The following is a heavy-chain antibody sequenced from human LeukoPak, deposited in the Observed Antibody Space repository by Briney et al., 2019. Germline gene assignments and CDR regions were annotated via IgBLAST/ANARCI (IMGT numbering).Heavy chain of an antibody. CDR3: ARGVLSDY. CDR1: GDSMSTYY. Sequence: SETLSLTSTVSGDSMSTYYWTWIRQPPGKGLEWIGYIYYRGSTNYSPSLRSRVTMSIDTSKNQFSLKLSSVTAADTAVYYCARGVLSDYWGQGTLVTVSS. D-gene: IGHD3-10*01. J-gene: IGHJ4*02. CDR2: IYYRGST. V-gene: IGHV4-59*12.